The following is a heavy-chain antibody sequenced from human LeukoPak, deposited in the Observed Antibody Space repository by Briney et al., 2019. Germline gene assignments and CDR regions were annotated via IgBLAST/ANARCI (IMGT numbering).Heavy chain of an antibody. CDR1: GFTFSSYN. J-gene: IGHJ4*02. CDR2: ITSSSSYI. D-gene: IGHD6-6*01. CDR3: ARGWGSSPDFDY. Sequence: PGGSLRLSCAASGFTFSSYNMNWVRQAPGKGLEWVSSITSSSSYIYYADSVKGRFTISRDNAKNSLYLQMDSLRPEDTAVYYCARGWGSSPDFDYWGQGTLVTVSS. V-gene: IGHV3-21*01.